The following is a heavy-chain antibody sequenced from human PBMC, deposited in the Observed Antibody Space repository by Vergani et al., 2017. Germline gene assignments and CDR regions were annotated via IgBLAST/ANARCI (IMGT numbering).Heavy chain of an antibody. D-gene: IGHD3-3*01. CDR1: GGTFSSYA. Sequence: QVQLVQSGAEVKKPGASVKVSCKASGGTFSSYAISWVRQAPGQGLEWMGRIIPILGIANYAQKFQGRVTITADKSTSTAYMELSSLRSEDTAVYYCARAEGHDFWSGYYENDAFDIWGQGTMVIVSS. CDR2: IIPILGIA. J-gene: IGHJ3*02. CDR3: ARAEGHDFWSGYYENDAFDI. V-gene: IGHV1-69*04.